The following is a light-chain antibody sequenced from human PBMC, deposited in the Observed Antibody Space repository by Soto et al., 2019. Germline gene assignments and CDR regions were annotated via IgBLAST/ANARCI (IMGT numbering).Light chain of an antibody. V-gene: IGLV2-23*02. J-gene: IGLJ1*01. Sequence: QSVLTQPASVSGSPGQWISISCTGTSSDVGSYNLVSWYQQHLGKAPEVMIYEVSKRPSGVSNHFSGSKFGNTASLTISGLQADDEADYYCCSYAGSSTYVFGTGTKVTVL. CDR2: EVS. CDR3: CSYAGSSTYV. CDR1: SSDVGSYNL.